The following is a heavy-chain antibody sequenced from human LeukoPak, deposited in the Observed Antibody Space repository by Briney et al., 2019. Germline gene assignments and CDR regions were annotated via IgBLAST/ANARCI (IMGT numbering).Heavy chain of an antibody. CDR2: IYYSGST. CDR3: ARVPPGFSDWYVTYFDY. D-gene: IGHD6-19*01. CDR1: GGSISSSSYY. J-gene: IGHJ4*02. Sequence: PSETLSLTCTVSGGSISSSSYYWGWIRQPPGKGLEWIGSIYYSGSTYYNPSLKSRVTISVDTSKSQFSLRLSSVTAADTAVYYCARVPPGFSDWYVTYFDYWGQGTLVTVSS. V-gene: IGHV4-39*07.